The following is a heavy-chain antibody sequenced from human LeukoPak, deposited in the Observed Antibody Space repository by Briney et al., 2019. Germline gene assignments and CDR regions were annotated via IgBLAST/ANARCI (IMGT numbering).Heavy chain of an antibody. CDR3: AGGRGERDGYTYLFDY. J-gene: IGHJ4*02. CDR2: IWYDGSNK. CDR1: GFTFSSYA. V-gene: IGHV3-33*01. D-gene: IGHD5-24*01. Sequence: GGSLRLSCAASGFTFSSYAMHWVRQAPGKGLEWVAVIWYDGSNKYYADSVKGRFTISRDNSKNTLYLQMNSLRAEDTAVYYCAGGRGERDGYTYLFDYWGQGTLVTVSS.